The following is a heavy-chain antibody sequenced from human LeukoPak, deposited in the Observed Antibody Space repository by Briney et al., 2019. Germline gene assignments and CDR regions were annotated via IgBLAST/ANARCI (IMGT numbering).Heavy chain of an antibody. CDR3: VVYKYILSWSAFDF. V-gene: IGHV3-7*01. Sequence: GGSLRLSCAISGFTSTTAWMTWVRQAPGKGLEWVADIRQDGSDKYYVDSVKERFIISRDNAKKSVSLHMNNLRVEDTAVYYCVVYKYILSWSAFDFWGRGTMVTVSS. D-gene: IGHD6-13*01. J-gene: IGHJ3*01. CDR1: GFTSTTAW. CDR2: IRQDGSDK.